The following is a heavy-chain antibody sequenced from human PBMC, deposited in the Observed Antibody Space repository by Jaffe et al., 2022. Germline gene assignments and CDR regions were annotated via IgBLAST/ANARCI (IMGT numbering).Heavy chain of an antibody. CDR2: IYHSGST. D-gene: IGHD3-22*01. V-gene: IGHV4-38-2*01. J-gene: IGHJ4*02. CDR3: ARVGWLDSSGYTIDY. CDR1: GYSISSGYY. Sequence: QVQLQESGPGLVKPSETLSLTCAVSGYSISSGYYWGWIRQPPGKGLEWIGSIYHSGSTYYNPSLKSRVTISVDTSKNQFSLKLSSVTAADTAVYYCARVGWLDSSGYTIDYWGQGTLVTVSS.